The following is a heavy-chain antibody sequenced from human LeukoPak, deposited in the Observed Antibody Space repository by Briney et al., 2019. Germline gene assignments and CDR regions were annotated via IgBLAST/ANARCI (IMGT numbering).Heavy chain of an antibody. D-gene: IGHD3-10*01. CDR1: GFTFTTYW. Sequence: GESLRLSCAASGFTFTTYWMSWVRQLPGKGLEWVANIKQDGTEKYYVDSVKGRFTISRDNAKNSLYLQMNSLRVEDTAVYYCAKLAKHFYGSETYYFFEHWGQGTPVTASS. J-gene: IGHJ4*02. V-gene: IGHV3-7*01. CDR2: IKQDGTEK. CDR3: AKLAKHFYGSETYYFFEH.